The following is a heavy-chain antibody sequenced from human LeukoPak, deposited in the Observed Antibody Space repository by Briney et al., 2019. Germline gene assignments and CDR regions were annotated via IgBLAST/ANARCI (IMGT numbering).Heavy chain of an antibody. CDR3: ARSNSDAFDI. J-gene: IGHJ3*02. CDR1: GFTFSNYA. Sequence: GRSLRLSCAASGFTFSNYAMHWVRQAPGKGLEWMAIIWYDGSYKYYADSVKGRFTISRDNSKNTLYLQVNSLTAEDTAVYYCARSNSDAFDIWGHGTMVTVSS. CDR2: IWYDGSYK. D-gene: IGHD4-11*01. V-gene: IGHV3-33*01.